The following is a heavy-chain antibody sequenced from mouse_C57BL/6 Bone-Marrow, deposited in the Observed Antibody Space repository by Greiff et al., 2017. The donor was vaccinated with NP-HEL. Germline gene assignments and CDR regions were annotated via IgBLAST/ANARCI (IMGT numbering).Heavy chain of an antibody. V-gene: IGHV1-26*01. CDR3: ARSYYYGWDYFDY. Sequence: EVQLQQSGPELVKPGASVKISCKASGYTFTDYYMNWVKQSHGKSLEWIGDINPNNGGTSYNQKFKGKATLTVDKSSSTAYMELRSLTSEDSAVYYCARSYYYGWDYFDYWGQGTTLTVSS. J-gene: IGHJ2*01. CDR2: INPNNGGT. D-gene: IGHD1-1*01. CDR1: GYTFTDYY.